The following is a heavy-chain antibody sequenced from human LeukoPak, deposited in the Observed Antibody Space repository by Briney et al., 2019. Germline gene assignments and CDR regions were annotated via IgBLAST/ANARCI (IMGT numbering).Heavy chain of an antibody. CDR3: AREGPGYCSGGSCYSSYYGMDV. J-gene: IGHJ6*02. CDR2: INHSGST. CDR1: GGSFSGYY. D-gene: IGHD2-15*01. V-gene: IGHV4-34*01. Sequence: PSETLSLTCAVYGGSFSGYYWSWIRQPPGKGLEWIGEINHSGSTNYNPSLKSRVTISVDTSKNQFSLKLSSVTAADTAVYYCAREGPGYCSGGSCYSSYYGMDVWGQGTTVTVSS.